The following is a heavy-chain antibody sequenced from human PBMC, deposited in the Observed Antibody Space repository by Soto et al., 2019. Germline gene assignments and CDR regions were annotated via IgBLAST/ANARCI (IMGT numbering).Heavy chain of an antibody. CDR3: ARGSSGSFWYY. CDR2: INPSGGST. J-gene: IGHJ4*02. D-gene: IGHD3-10*01. CDR1: GYTFTSYY. Sequence: QVQLVQSGAEVKKPGASVKVSCKASGYTFTSYYMHWVRQAPGQGLEWMGIINPSGGSTSYAQKFQGXXTXTXXTSTSPVYMELSSLRSEDTAVYYCARGSSGSFWYYWGQGTLVTVSS. V-gene: IGHV1-46*01.